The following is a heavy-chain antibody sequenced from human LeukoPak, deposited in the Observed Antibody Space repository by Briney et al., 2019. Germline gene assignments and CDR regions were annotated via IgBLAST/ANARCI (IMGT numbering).Heavy chain of an antibody. CDR2: ISGSGGTT. D-gene: IGHD3-16*01. V-gene: IGHV3-23*01. CDR3: VLRGGATDY. J-gene: IGHJ4*02. Sequence: PGGSLRFSCAASGFTFSNTWMNWVRQAPGKGLEWVSTISGSGGTTYYADPVKGRFTISRDNSKNTLYLQMNSLRDEDTAVYYCVLRGGATDYWGQGTLVTVSS. CDR1: GFTFSNTW.